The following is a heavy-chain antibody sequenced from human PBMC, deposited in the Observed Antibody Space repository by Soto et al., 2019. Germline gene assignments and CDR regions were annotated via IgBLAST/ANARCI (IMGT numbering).Heavy chain of an antibody. CDR1: GYTFTSYG. Sequence: ASGKVSCKASGYTFTSYGISWVRQAPGQGLEWMGWISAYNGNTNYAQKLQGRVTMTTDTSTSTAYMELRSLRSDDTAVYYCARDGIVVTAIRLGNYYGMDVWGQGTTVTVSS. D-gene: IGHD2-21*02. V-gene: IGHV1-18*01. CDR3: ARDGIVVTAIRLGNYYGMDV. CDR2: ISAYNGNT. J-gene: IGHJ6*02.